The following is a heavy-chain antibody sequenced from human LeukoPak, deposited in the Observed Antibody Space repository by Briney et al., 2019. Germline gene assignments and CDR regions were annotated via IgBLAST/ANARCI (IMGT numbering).Heavy chain of an antibody. Sequence: SETLSLTCAVYGGSFSGYYWSWIRQPPGKGLEWIGEINHSGSTNYNPSLKSRVTISVDTSKNQFSLKLGSVTAADTAVYYCARAANYDFWSGYSPDGFDPWGQGTLVTVSS. CDR3: ARAANYDFWSGYSPDGFDP. V-gene: IGHV4-34*01. D-gene: IGHD3-3*01. CDR2: INHSGST. CDR1: GGSFSGYY. J-gene: IGHJ5*02.